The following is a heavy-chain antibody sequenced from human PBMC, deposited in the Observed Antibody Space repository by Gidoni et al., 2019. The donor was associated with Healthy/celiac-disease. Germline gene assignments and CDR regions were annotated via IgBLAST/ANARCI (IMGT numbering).Heavy chain of an antibody. CDR1: GSTFSSDR. Sequence: EVRLEEYGGGLVQPGGSLRLSWAAAGSTFSSDRMNWFRPAPGKGLEWVSSLSTSRSTISSAHSVKGRFTISRDNAKTSLYLQMNSLRDEDPAVSYCAREVVTFAGVIVKTSYYYGMDVWGQGTTVTVSS. CDR2: LSTSRSTI. J-gene: IGHJ6*02. V-gene: IGHV3-48*02. D-gene: IGHD3-16*02. CDR3: AREVVTFAGVIVKTSYYYGMDV.